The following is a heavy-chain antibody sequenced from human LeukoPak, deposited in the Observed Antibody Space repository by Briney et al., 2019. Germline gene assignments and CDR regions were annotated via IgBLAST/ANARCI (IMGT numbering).Heavy chain of an antibody. Sequence: GASVKVSCKASGYTLTGYYMHWVRQAPGQGLEWMGWIYPNSGGTNYAQKFQGRVTMTRDTSISTAYMELSRLRSDDTAVYYCARSATMVRGVIIPYYYYMDVWGKGTAVTVSS. CDR2: IYPNSGGT. CDR1: GYTLTGYY. V-gene: IGHV1-2*02. J-gene: IGHJ6*03. D-gene: IGHD3-10*01. CDR3: ARSATMVRGVIIPYYYYMDV.